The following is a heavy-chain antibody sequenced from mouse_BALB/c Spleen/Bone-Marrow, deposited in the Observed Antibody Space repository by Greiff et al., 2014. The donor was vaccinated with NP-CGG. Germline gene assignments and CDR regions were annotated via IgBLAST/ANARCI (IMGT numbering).Heavy chain of an antibody. J-gene: IGHJ2*01. V-gene: IGHV14-3*02. CDR3: VRYLYGNYFDY. D-gene: IGHD2-10*02. Sequence: VQLQQSGAELVKPGASVKLSCTASGFNIKDTYMHWVKQGPEQGLEWIGRIVPANGNTKYDPKFQGKATITADTSSNTAYLQLTSLTSEDTAVYYCVRYLYGNYFDYWGQGTTLTVPS. CDR2: IVPANGNT. CDR1: GFNIKDTY.